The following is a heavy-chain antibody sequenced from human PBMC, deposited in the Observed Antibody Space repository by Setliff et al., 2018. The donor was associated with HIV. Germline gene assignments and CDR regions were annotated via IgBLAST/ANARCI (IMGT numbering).Heavy chain of an antibody. V-gene: IGHV1-3*01. CDR1: GYTFTSYT. CDR2: INAGNGNT. D-gene: IGHD6-6*01. J-gene: IGHJ5*02. Sequence: ASVKVSCRASGYTFTSYTLHWVRQAPGQRLEWMGWINAGNGNTKFSQKFQGRVTITRDTSATTAYMELSSLRSEDTAVYYCARGFSVYSSSDPLLNWFDPWGQGTPVTVSS. CDR3: ARGFSVYSSSDPLLNWFDP.